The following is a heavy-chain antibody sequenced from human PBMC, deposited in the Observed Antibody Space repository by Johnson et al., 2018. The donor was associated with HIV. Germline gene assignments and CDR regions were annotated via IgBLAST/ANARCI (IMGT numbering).Heavy chain of an antibody. CDR3: AKWIDEGGVGLGDAFDI. CDR2: ISWNSGSI. J-gene: IGHJ3*02. Sequence: VQLLESGGGLVQPGRSLRLSCAASGFTFDDYAMHWVRQAPGKGLEWVSGISWNSGSIGYADSVKGRFTISRDNAKNSLYLQMNSLRAEDTALYYCAKWIDEGGVGLGDAFDIWGHGTMVTVSS. V-gene: IGHV3-9*01. CDR1: GFTFDDYA. D-gene: IGHD5-12*01.